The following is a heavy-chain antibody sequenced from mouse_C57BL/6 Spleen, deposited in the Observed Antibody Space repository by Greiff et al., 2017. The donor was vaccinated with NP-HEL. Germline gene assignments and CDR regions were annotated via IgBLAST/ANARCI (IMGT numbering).Heavy chain of an antibody. Sequence: QVHVKQSGPGLVQPSQSLSITCTVSGFSLTSYGVHWVRQSPGKGLEWLGVIWSGGSTDYNAAFISRLSISKDNSKSQVFFKMNSLQADDTAIYYCAREVHTVVAPYYAMDYWGQGTSVTVSS. CDR3: AREVHTVVAPYYAMDY. CDR1: GFSLTSYG. V-gene: IGHV2-2*01. CDR2: IWSGGST. D-gene: IGHD1-1*01. J-gene: IGHJ4*01.